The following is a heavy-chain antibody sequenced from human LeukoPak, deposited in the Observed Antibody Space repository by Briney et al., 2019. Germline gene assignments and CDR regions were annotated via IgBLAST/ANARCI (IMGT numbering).Heavy chain of an antibody. CDR2: MNPNSGNT. J-gene: IGHJ4*02. D-gene: IGHD3-10*01. V-gene: IGHV1-8*01. Sequence: ASVKVSCKVSGYTCTSYDINWERQATGQGLEWMVWMNPNSGNTGYAQKFQGRVTMTRNTSISTAYMELSSLRSEDTAVYYCARGHYGSGSYYTPDYWGQGTLVTVSS. CDR1: GYTCTSYD. CDR3: ARGHYGSGSYYTPDY.